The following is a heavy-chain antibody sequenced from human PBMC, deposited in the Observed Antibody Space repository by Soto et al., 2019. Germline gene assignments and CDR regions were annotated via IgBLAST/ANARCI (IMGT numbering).Heavy chain of an antibody. D-gene: IGHD2-15*01. V-gene: IGHV1-69*01. CDR3: ARDLGPVVAATFYGYGMDV. J-gene: IGHJ6*02. CDR2: IIPIFGTA. CDR1: GGTFSSYA. Sequence: QVQLVQSGAEVKKPGSSVKVSCTASGGTFSSYAISWVRQAPGQGLEWMGGIIPIFGTANYAQKFQGRVTITADESTSTAYMELSSLRSEDTAVYYCARDLGPVVAATFYGYGMDVWGQGTTVTVSS.